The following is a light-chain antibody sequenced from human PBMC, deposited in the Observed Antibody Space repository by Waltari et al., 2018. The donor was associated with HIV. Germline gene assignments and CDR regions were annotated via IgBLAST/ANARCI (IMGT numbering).Light chain of an antibody. V-gene: IGKV4-1*01. CDR2: WAF. CDR1: QSVLSSSDNNNY. J-gene: IGKJ4*01. CDR3: RKCYATPIT. Sequence: DIVMTQSPDSLAVSLGERATITCKSTQSVLSSSDNNNYLVWYQQKPGKPPKLPFSWAFTRESGFPDGFSGSGSGKDFTLTISGVKAKDVAVYYCRKCYATPITFGGGPRWRSN.